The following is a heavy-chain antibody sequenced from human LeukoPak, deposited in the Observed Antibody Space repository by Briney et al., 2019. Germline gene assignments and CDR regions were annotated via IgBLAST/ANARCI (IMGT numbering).Heavy chain of an antibody. Sequence: PSETLSLTCTVSGGAISSSSYYWGWIRQPPGKGLEWIGSIYYSGSTYYNPSLKSRVTISVDTSKNQFSLKLSSVTAADTAVYYCARGQFGTHYYDSSGYPPEYYFDYWGQGTLVTVSS. CDR3: ARGQFGTHYYDSSGYPPEYYFDY. V-gene: IGHV4-39*01. D-gene: IGHD3-22*01. J-gene: IGHJ4*02. CDR1: GGAISSSSYY. CDR2: IYYSGST.